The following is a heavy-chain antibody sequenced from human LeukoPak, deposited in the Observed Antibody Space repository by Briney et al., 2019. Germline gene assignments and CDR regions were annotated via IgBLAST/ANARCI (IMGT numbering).Heavy chain of an antibody. J-gene: IGHJ4*02. CDR1: GFTFSDYY. CDR2: ISSSGSTI. Sequence: PGGSLRLSCAASGFTFSDYYMSWIRPAPGKGLEWVSYISSSGSTIYYADSVKGRFTISRDNAKNSLYLQMNSLRAEDTAVYYCARQARRVTMIVVVAEYYFDYWGQGTLVTVSS. D-gene: IGHD3-22*01. V-gene: IGHV3-11*01. CDR3: ARQARRVTMIVVVAEYYFDY.